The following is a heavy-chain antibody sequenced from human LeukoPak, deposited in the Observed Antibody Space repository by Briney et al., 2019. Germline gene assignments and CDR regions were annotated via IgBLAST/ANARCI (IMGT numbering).Heavy chain of an antibody. CDR2: ISGSGGST. Sequence: PGGSLRLSCAASGFTFSSYGMSWVRQAPGKGLEWVSAISGSGGSTYYADSVKGRFTISRDNSKNTLYLQMNSLRAEDTAVYYCAKDLRRFLDYGDFNDYWGQGTLVTVSS. J-gene: IGHJ4*02. CDR1: GFTFSSYG. CDR3: AKDLRRFLDYGDFNDY. V-gene: IGHV3-23*01. D-gene: IGHD4-17*01.